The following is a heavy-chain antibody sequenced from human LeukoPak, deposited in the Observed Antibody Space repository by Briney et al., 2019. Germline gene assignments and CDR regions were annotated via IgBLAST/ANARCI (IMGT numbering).Heavy chain of an antibody. V-gene: IGHV3-74*01. J-gene: IGHJ5*02. CDR1: GFTFSSYW. CDR3: ARPIWGYYGSGSSARWFDP. D-gene: IGHD3-10*01. CDR2: INSDGSST. Sequence: TGGSLRFSCAASGFTFSSYWMHWVRQAPGKGLVWVSRINSDGSSTSYADSVKGRFTISRDNAKNTLYLQVNSLRAEDTAVYYCARPIWGYYGSGSSARWFDPWGQGTLVTVSS.